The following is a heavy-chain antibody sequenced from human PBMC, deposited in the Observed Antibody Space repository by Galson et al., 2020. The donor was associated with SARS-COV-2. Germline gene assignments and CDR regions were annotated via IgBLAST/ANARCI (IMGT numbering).Heavy chain of an antibody. V-gene: IGHV4-34*01. CDR3: ARAEGIYDFWNDYQGRYGLDV. Sequence: SETLSLTCAVYGGSFSGNFWSWVRQPLGKGLEWIGEINHSGTTDYNPSLKSRLIISVDTSKNQFSLKLTSVTAADTAVYCCARAEGIYDFWNDYQGRYGLDVWGQGTTVIVSS. CDR2: INHSGTT. CDR1: GGSFSGNF. J-gene: IGHJ6*02. D-gene: IGHD3-3*01.